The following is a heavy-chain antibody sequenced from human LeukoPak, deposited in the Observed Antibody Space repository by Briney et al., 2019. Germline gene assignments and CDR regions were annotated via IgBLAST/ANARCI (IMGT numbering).Heavy chain of an antibody. CDR3: ATYDDSSGFYPNDAFDI. D-gene: IGHD3-22*01. CDR2: IYYIGST. CDR1: GGSISSYY. J-gene: IGHJ3*02. V-gene: IGHV4-59*01. Sequence: SETLSLTCTVSGGSISSYYWSWIRQPPGKGLEWIGYIYYIGSTNYNPSLKSRVTISVDRSKNQFSLKLSSVTAADTAVYYCATYDDSSGFYPNDAFDIWGQGTMVTVSS.